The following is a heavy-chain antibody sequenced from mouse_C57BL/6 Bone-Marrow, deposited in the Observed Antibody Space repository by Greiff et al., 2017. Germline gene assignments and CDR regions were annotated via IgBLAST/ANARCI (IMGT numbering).Heavy chain of an antibody. CDR3: ARDYYGSSYGFAY. CDR1: GYTFTDYY. CDR2: IYPGSGNT. J-gene: IGHJ3*01. V-gene: IGHV1-76*01. Sequence: VQLKESGAELVRPGASVKLSCKASGYTFTDYYINWVKQRPGQGLEWIARIYPGSGNTYYNEKFKGKATLTAEKSSSTAYMQRSSLTSEDSAVYFCARDYYGSSYGFAYWGQGTLVTVSA. D-gene: IGHD1-1*01.